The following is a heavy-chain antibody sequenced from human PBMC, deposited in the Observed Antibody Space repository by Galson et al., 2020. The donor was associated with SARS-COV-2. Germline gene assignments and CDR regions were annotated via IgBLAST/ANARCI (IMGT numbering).Heavy chain of an antibody. Sequence: GESLKISCAASGFTFSNYVMHWVRQAPGKGPEWVAVISSDGSNSFYADSLKGRFTISRDNSKSTLYLQMNSRRAEDTAVYYCARGGVWELPYYLDYWCQGTLVTGSS. V-gene: IGHV3-30*04. D-gene: IGHD1-26*01. CDR2: ISSDGSNS. CDR3: ARGGVWELPYYLDY. CDR1: GFTFSNYV. J-gene: IGHJ4*02.